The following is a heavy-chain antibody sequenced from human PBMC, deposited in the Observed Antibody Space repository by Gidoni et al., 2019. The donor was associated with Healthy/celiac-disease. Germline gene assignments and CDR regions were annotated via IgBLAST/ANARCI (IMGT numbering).Heavy chain of an antibody. J-gene: IGHJ3*02. D-gene: IGHD5-18*01. Sequence: YNPSLKSRVTISVDTSKNQFSLKLSSVTAADTAVYYCARGIRDSYGPTVAFDIWGQGTMVTVS. V-gene: IGHV4-31*02. CDR3: ARGIRDSYGPTVAFDI.